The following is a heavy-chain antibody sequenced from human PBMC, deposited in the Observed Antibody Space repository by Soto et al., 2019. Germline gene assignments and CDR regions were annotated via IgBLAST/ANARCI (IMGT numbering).Heavy chain of an antibody. D-gene: IGHD2-2*02. CDR1: GGSISSYY. CDR2: IYYSGST. Sequence: SETLSLTCTVSGGSISSYYWSWIRQPPGKGLEWIGYIYYSGSTNYNPSLKSRVTISVDTSKNQFSLKLSSVTAADTAVYYCGRSWDCSSTSCYTGYGMDVWGQGTTVTVSS. CDR3: GRSWDCSSTSCYTGYGMDV. V-gene: IGHV4-59*01. J-gene: IGHJ6*02.